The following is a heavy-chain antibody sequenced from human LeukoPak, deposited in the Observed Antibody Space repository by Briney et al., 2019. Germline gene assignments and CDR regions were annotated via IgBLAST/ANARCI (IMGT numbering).Heavy chain of an antibody. CDR2: INHSGST. J-gene: IGHJ4*02. Sequence: SETLSLTCAVYGGSFSGYYWSWIRQPPGKGLEWIGEINHSGSTNYNPSLKSRVTISVDTSKNQFSLKLSSVTAADTAVYYCARYSRRADYSNFDYWGQGTLVTVSS. V-gene: IGHV4-34*01. CDR1: GGSFSGYY. D-gene: IGHD4-11*01. CDR3: ARYSRRADYSNFDY.